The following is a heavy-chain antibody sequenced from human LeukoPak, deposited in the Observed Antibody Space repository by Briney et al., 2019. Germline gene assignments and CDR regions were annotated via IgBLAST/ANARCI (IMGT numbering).Heavy chain of an antibody. V-gene: IGHV3-23*01. Sequence: GQSLTLSWVASGFTSRIQAMTWVRPPPEKGREWVATIRCTGSTTYYADSVKGRFTISRDNSNDALFLHMNSLRAEDGAIYYCRKDRRSVYDLNPAALDRWGQGNLVTVSS. J-gene: IGHJ4*02. CDR3: RKDRRSVYDLNPAALDR. CDR1: GFTSRIQA. CDR2: IRCTGSTT. D-gene: IGHD2-8*01.